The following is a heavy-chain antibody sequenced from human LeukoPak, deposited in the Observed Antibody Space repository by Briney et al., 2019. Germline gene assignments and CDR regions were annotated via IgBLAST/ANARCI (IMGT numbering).Heavy chain of an antibody. V-gene: IGHV4-4*07. Sequence: SETLSLTCTVSVGSISSYYWSCIRQPAGKGLEWIGRIYTSGSTNHNPSLKSRVPLSVDTRQNPSSLELRSFAASGTAVYFLARGEEACICDYWGQGTLDSVS. CDR1: VGSISSYY. CDR2: IYTSGST. J-gene: IGHJ4*02. CDR3: ARGEEACICDY. D-gene: IGHD2-15*01.